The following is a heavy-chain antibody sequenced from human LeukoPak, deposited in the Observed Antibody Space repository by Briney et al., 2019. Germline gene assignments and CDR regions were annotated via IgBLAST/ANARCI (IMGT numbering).Heavy chain of an antibody. CDR3: AKGLNYYGSGSYLYDY. Sequence: PGGSLRLSCEASGFTFSDYGMHWVRQAPGKGLEWVAVISYDGANAYYADSVKGRFTISRDNSKNTLSLQMNSLRAEDTAVYYCAKGLNYYGSGSYLYDYWGQGTLVTVSS. CDR1: GFTFSDYG. J-gene: IGHJ4*02. V-gene: IGHV3-30*18. CDR2: ISYDGANA. D-gene: IGHD3-10*01.